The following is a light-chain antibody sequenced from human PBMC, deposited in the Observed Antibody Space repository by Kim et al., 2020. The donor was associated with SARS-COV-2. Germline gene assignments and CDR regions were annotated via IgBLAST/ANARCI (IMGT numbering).Light chain of an antibody. CDR1: NLWSIY. J-gene: IGLJ1*01. CDR3: QAWDSTYV. CDR2: QHS. V-gene: IGLV3-1*01. Sequence: VSVSPGEAASIASSGVNLWSIYVCWYQQKSGQSPLRVMKQHSRRPSGVPERFSGSNAGNTATLTISGTQPMDEADYYCQAWDSTYVFGTGTKVTVL.